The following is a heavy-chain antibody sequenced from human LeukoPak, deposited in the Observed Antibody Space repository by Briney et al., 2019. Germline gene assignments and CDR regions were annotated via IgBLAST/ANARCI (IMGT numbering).Heavy chain of an antibody. V-gene: IGHV1-18*04. CDR1: GYTFTGYY. CDR3: ARDSCSSTSCYGYYDYVWGSYRYTFDY. J-gene: IGHJ4*02. D-gene: IGHD3-16*02. CDR2: ISAYNGNT. Sequence: GASVKVSCKASGYTFTGYYMHWVRQAPGQGLEWMGWISAYNGNTNYAQKLQGRVTMTTDTSTSTAYMELRSLRSDDTAVYYCARDSCSSTSCYGYYDYVWGSYRYTFDYWGQGTLVTVSS.